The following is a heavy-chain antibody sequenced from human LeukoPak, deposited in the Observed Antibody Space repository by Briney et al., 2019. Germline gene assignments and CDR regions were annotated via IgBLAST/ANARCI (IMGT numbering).Heavy chain of an antibody. CDR1: DGSISGYY. CDR3: ARPIVVVPLRAFDI. CDR2: IHSSGIP. J-gene: IGHJ3*02. Sequence: PSETLSLTCTVSDGSISGYYWSWIRQPPGMGLEWIGFIHSSGIPRHNPSLTSRITLSVDTSRNLFSLTLNSMTAADAAVYYCARPIVVVPLRAFDIWGQGTLVTVSS. V-gene: IGHV4-59*01. D-gene: IGHD2-21*01.